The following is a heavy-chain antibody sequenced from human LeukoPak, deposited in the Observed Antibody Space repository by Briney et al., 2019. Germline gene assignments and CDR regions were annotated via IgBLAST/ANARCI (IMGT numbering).Heavy chain of an antibody. CDR1: GFTFSSYS. V-gene: IGHV3-23*01. Sequence: GGSLRLSCAASGFTFSSYSMNWVRQAPGMGLEWVSSINGDRTYYAGSVMGRFTISRDNSKNTLYLQMNSLRAEDTAVYYCAKSGCTSTACYAFDIWGQGTTVTVSS. D-gene: IGHD2-2*01. CDR3: AKSGCTSTACYAFDI. CDR2: INGDRT. J-gene: IGHJ3*02.